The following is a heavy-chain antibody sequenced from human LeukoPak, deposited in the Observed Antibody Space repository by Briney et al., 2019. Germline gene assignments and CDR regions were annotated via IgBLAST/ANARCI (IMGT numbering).Heavy chain of an antibody. J-gene: IGHJ4*02. CDR2: IIPIFGTA. Sequence: SVKVSCKASGGTFSSYAISWVRQAPGQGLEWMGGIIPIFGTANYAQKLQGRVTMTTDTSTSTAYMELRSLRSDDTAVYYCARDFPRIAAAGITGEFDYWGQGTLVTVSS. V-gene: IGHV1-69*05. D-gene: IGHD6-13*01. CDR1: GGTFSSYA. CDR3: ARDFPRIAAAGITGEFDY.